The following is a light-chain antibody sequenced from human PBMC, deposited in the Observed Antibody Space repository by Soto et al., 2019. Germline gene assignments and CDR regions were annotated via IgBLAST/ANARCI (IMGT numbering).Light chain of an antibody. CDR3: QQYGSSPET. V-gene: IGKV3-20*01. CDR1: QSVSSSY. J-gene: IGKJ4*01. CDR2: GAS. Sequence: EIVLTQSPGTLSLSPGERATLSCRASQSVSSSYLAWYQQKPGQAPRLLIYGASSRASGITDRFSGSGSGIDIALTISRLEPEHLAVYYCQQYGSSPETFGGGTKVEIK.